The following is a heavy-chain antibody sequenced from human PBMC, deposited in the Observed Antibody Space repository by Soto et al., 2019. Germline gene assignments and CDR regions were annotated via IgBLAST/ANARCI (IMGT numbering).Heavy chain of an antibody. Sequence: SVKVSCKASGGTFSSYTISWVRQAPGQGLEWMGRIIPILGIANYAQKFQGRVTITADKSTSTAYMELSSLRSEDTAVYYCATQPAPGAFDIWGQGTMVTVSS. J-gene: IGHJ3*02. CDR1: GGTFSSYT. CDR3: ATQPAPGAFDI. CDR2: IIPILGIA. V-gene: IGHV1-69*02.